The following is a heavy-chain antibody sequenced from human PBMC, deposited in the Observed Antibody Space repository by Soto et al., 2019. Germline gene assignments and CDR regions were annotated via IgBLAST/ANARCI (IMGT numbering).Heavy chain of an antibody. Sequence: QVQLVQSGAEVKKPGSSVKVSCKASGGTFSSYAISWVRQAPGQGLEWMGGIIPISDTTNYAQKFQGRVTITADESTSTAYMERSSLRSEDTAVYYCARSQGSSTSLEIYYYYDYGMDVWGQGPTVTVSS. D-gene: IGHD2-2*01. CDR3: ARSQGSSTSLEIYYYYDYGMDV. J-gene: IGHJ6*01. CDR1: GGTFSSYA. CDR2: IIPISDTT. V-gene: IGHV1-69*01.